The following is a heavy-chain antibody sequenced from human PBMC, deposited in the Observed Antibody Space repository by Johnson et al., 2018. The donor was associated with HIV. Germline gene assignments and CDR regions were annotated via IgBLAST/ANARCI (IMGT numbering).Heavy chain of an antibody. CDR1: GFTIRNNW. V-gene: IGHV3-7*05. CDR3: ARLNIAFDI. CDR2: IKQDGSEK. Sequence: VQLVESGGGVVRPGGSLRLSCVASGFTIRNNWMSWVRQAPGKGLEWVVSIKQDGSEKYYVDFVKGRFTISKDNDNKSMYLQLNSLRVEDTAVYYCARLNIAFDIWGQGTMVPVSS. J-gene: IGHJ3*02. D-gene: IGHD2/OR15-2a*01.